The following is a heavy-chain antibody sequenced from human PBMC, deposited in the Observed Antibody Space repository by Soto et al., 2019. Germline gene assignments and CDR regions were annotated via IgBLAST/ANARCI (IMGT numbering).Heavy chain of an antibody. D-gene: IGHD3-22*01. Sequence: QVQLVQSGAEVKKPGSSVKVSCKASGGTFSSYTISCVRQAPGQGLEWMGRIIPILGIANYAQKFQGRVTITADKSTSTAYMELISLRSEDTAVYYCARAPNYYDSSGYYYYYYGMDVWGQGTTVTVSS. J-gene: IGHJ6*02. CDR3: ARAPNYYDSSGYYYYYYGMDV. CDR2: IIPILGIA. V-gene: IGHV1-69*02. CDR1: GGTFSSYT.